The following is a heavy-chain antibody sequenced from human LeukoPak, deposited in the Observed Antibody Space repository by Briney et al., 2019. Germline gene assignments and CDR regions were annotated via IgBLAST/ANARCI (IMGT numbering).Heavy chain of an antibody. CDR2: INHSGST. V-gene: IGHV4-34*01. CDR3: ARALSASPPGRY. Sequence: PSETLSLTCTVSGDSITSYYWNWVRQPPGKGLEWIGEINHSGSTNYNPSLKSRVTISVDTSKNQFSLKLSSVTAADTAVYYCARALSASPPGRYWGQGTLVTVSS. CDR1: GDSITSYY. J-gene: IGHJ4*02.